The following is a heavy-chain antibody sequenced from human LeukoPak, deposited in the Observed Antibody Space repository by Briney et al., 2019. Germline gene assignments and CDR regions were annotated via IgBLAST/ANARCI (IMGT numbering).Heavy chain of an antibody. V-gene: IGHV3-48*03. Sequence: GGSLRLSCAASGFTFSSYPMNWVRQAPGRGLEWVSYISGSDNTRSYADSVRGRFTISRDNAKSSLSLQMNSLRAEDTAVYYCARRAAAGHLDGFDIWGQGTLITVSS. D-gene: IGHD6-13*01. CDR1: GFTFSSYP. J-gene: IGHJ3*02. CDR3: ARRAAAGHLDGFDI. CDR2: ISGSDNTR.